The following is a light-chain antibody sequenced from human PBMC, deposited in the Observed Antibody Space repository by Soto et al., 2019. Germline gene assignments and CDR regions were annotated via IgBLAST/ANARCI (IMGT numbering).Light chain of an antibody. Sequence: EILLTQSPATLSLSPGERATLSCRASQSVRSSLAWYQQKPGQAPRLLIYDASTRATGIPGRFSGSGSGTDFTLNISNLEPEDFAVYYCQQRSSWPWTFGQGATVEIK. V-gene: IGKV3-11*01. CDR3: QQRSSWPWT. CDR2: DAS. CDR1: QSVRSS. J-gene: IGKJ1*01.